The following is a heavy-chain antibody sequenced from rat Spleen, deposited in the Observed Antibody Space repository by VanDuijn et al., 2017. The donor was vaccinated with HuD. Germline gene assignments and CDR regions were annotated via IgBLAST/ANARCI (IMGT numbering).Heavy chain of an antibody. CDR1: GFTFTDFY. Sequence: EVQLVESDGGLVQPGRSLKLSCAASGFTFTDFYMAWVRQAPTKGLEWVATISYDGSDTYYRDSVKGRFTISRDNAKNTLYLQMDSLRSEDTATYYCAKDMGYYSASYVMDAWGQGASVTVSS. CDR3: AKDMGYYSASYVMDA. D-gene: IGHD1-1*01. CDR2: ISYDGSDT. V-gene: IGHV5-29*01. J-gene: IGHJ4*01.